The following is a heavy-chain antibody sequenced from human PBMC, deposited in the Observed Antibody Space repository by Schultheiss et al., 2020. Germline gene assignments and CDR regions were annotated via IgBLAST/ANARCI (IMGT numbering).Heavy chain of an antibody. Sequence: GGSLRLSCAASGFTFDDYAMHWVRQAPGKGLVWVSRINSDGSSTSYADSVKGRFTISRDNAKNSLYLQMNSLRDEDTAVYYCARELYNVNWYFDLWGRGTLVTVSS. CDR2: INSDGSST. J-gene: IGHJ2*01. CDR3: ARELYNVNWYFDL. V-gene: IGHV3-74*01. CDR1: GFTFDDYA. D-gene: IGHD5-24*01.